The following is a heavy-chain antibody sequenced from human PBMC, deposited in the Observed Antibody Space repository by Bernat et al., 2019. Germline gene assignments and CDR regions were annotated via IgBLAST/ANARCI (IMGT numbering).Heavy chain of an antibody. D-gene: IGHD6-6*01. CDR3: ARSEQLLGVDI. V-gene: IGHV3-30-3*01. Sequence: QVQLVESGGGVVQPGRSLRLSCAASGFTFSSYAMHWVRQAPGKGLEWVAVISYDGSNKYYADSVKGRFTISRDNSKNTLYLQMNSLRAEDTAVYYCARSEQLLGVDIWGQGTMVTVSS. CDR1: GFTFSSYA. J-gene: IGHJ3*02. CDR2: ISYDGSNK.